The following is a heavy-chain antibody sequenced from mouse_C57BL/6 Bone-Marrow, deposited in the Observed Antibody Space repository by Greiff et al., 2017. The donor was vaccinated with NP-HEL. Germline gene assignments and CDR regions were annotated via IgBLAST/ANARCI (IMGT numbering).Heavy chain of an antibody. CDR2: INPSSGYT. CDR1: GYTFTSYW. CDR3: ARRWLLPFWYFDV. J-gene: IGHJ1*03. D-gene: IGHD2-3*01. Sequence: QVQLQQSGAELGKPGASVKLSCKASGYTFTSYWMHWVKQRPGQGLEWIGYINPSSGYTKYNQKFKDKATLTADKSSSTAYMQLSSLTYEDSAVYYCARRWLLPFWYFDVWGTGTTVTVSS. V-gene: IGHV1-7*01.